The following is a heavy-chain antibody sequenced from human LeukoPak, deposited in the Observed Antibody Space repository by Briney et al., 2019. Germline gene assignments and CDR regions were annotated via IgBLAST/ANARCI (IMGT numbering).Heavy chain of an antibody. D-gene: IGHD2-2*01. CDR3: AREVGSVVPAWYYYYGMDV. J-gene: IGHJ6*02. V-gene: IGHV1-18*01. CDR2: ISAYNGNT. Sequence: ASVKVSCKASGYTFTSYGISWVRQAPGQGLEWMGWISAYNGNTNYAQKLQGRVTMTTDTSTSTAYMELRSLRPDDTAVYYCAREVGSVVPAWYYYYGMDVWGQGTTVTVSS. CDR1: GYTFTSYG.